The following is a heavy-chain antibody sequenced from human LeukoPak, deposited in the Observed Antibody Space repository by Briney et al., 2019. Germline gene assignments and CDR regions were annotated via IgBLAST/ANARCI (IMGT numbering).Heavy chain of an antibody. CDR3: ARDIMVRGVTAYYFDY. D-gene: IGHD3-10*01. V-gene: IGHV4-31*03. CDR1: GGPISSGGYY. Sequence: ASETLSLTCTVSGGPISSGGYYWSWIRQHPGKGLGWIGYIYYSGSTYYNPSLKSRVTISVDTSKNQFSLKLSSVTAADTAVYYCARDIMVRGVTAYYFDYWGQGTLVTVSS. J-gene: IGHJ4*02. CDR2: IYYSGST.